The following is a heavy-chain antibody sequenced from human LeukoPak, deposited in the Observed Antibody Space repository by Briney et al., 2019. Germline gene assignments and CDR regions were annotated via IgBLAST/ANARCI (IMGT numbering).Heavy chain of an antibody. J-gene: IGHJ3*01. D-gene: IGHD2-21*02. CDR1: GTSMINSHY. Sequence: SETLSLTCTVSGTSMINSHYWGWIRQSPGKGLEWIGSIYYSGSTFYNPSLKSRITISVDTSKNHFSLELRSVTAADTAIYYCARNMTAITRLDAFDLWGPGTMVTVSS. CDR3: ARNMTAITRLDAFDL. CDR2: IYYSGST. V-gene: IGHV4-39*02.